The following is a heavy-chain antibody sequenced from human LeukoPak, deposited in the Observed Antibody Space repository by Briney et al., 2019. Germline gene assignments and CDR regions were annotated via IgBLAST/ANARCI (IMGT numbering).Heavy chain of an antibody. D-gene: IGHD2-8*01. Sequence: ASVKVSCKASGYTFTSYYMHWVRQAPGQGLEWMGIINPSGGGTSYAQKFQGRVTMTRDTSTSTVYMELSSLRSEDTAVYYCARTGLPPPGIFTPEWPDYYYGMDVWAKGPRSPSS. V-gene: IGHV1-46*01. CDR2: INPSGGGT. CDR3: ARTGLPPPGIFTPEWPDYYYGMDV. CDR1: GYTFTSYY. J-gene: IGHJ6*02.